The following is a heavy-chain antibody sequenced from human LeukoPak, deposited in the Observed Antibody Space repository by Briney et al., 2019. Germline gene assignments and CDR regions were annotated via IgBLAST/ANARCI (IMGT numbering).Heavy chain of an antibody. D-gene: IGHD1-26*01. CDR3: ARDLVDGVGAPGAY. Sequence: ASVKVSCKASGYTFTNYGITWMRQAPGQGLEWMGWINTYNGNTNYAQKLQGRVTITTDTSTSTAYMELRSLRSDDTAVFYCARDLVDGVGAPGAYWGQGALVTLSS. CDR1: GYTFTNYG. CDR2: INTYNGNT. V-gene: IGHV1-18*01. J-gene: IGHJ4*02.